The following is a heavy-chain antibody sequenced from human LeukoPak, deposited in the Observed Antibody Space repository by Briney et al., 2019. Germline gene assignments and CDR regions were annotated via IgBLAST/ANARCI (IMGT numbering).Heavy chain of an antibody. CDR3: ARVGGDSSGLGDL. CDR2: IYTSDSET. V-gene: IGHV5-51*01. Sequence: PGESMRISCQGFGYSFTNSWIGWVRQKSRKGLEWMGLIYTSDSETSYCPSFEGQVTFEADRSTSTAYLHWSSLKTSDAGTYYCARVGGDSSGLGDLWGQGTLVTVYS. J-gene: IGHJ5*02. D-gene: IGHD3-22*01. CDR1: GYSFTNSW.